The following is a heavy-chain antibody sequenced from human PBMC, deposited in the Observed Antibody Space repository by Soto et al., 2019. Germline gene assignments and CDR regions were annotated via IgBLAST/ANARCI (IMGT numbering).Heavy chain of an antibody. J-gene: IGHJ4*02. V-gene: IGHV4-59*01. CDR2: IYYSGST. CDR3: ARRWGTYLDF. Sequence: QVQLQESGPGLVKPSETLSLTCTVSGGSISSYYWSWIRQPPGKGLEWIGYIYYSGSTDYDPSLKSRVTISVDTSKNQFSLKLSSVTAADTAVYYRARRWGTYLDFWGQGTLVTVSS. D-gene: IGHD7-27*01. CDR1: GGSISSYY.